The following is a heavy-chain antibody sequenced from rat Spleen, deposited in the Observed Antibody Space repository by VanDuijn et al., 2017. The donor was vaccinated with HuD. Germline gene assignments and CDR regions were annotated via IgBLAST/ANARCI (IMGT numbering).Heavy chain of an antibody. J-gene: IGHJ2*01. D-gene: IGHD1-11*01. V-gene: IGHV5-20*01. CDR2: ITNTGGST. CDR3: ATGEVD. Sequence: EVQLVESGGGLVQPGRSLKLSCAASGFTFSDYSMAWVRQAPGKGLEWVASITNTGGSTYYPDSVKGRFTISRDNAKSTRYLQRNRRRSEDTGTYYGATGEVDWGQGVMVTVSS. CDR1: GFTFSDYS.